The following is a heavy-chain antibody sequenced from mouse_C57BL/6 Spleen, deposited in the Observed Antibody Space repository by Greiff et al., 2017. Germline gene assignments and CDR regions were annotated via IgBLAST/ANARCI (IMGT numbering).Heavy chain of an antibody. CDR2: IYPSDSET. D-gene: IGHD6-1*01. Sequence: VQLQQPGAELVRPGSSVKLSCKASGYTFTSYWMDWVKQRPGQGLEWIGNIYPSDSETHYNQKFKDKATLTVDKSSSTAYMQLSSLTSEDSAVYYCARASEGYFDYWGQGTTLTVSS. CDR3: ARASEGYFDY. J-gene: IGHJ2*01. CDR1: GYTFTSYW. V-gene: IGHV1-61*01.